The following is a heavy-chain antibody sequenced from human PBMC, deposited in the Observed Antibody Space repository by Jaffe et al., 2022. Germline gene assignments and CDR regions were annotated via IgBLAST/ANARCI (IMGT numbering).Heavy chain of an antibody. CDR3: ARDSGGSSWPKELSPYYFDY. D-gene: IGHD6-13*01. CDR1: GFTFSSYS. CDR2: ISSSSSTI. J-gene: IGHJ4*02. V-gene: IGHV3-48*01. Sequence: EVQLVESGGGLVQPGGSLRLSCAASGFTFSSYSMNWVRQAPGKGLEWVSYISSSSSTIYYADSVKGRFTISRDNAKNSLYLQMNSLRAEDTAVYYCARDSGGSSWPKELSPYYFDYWGQGTLVTVSS.